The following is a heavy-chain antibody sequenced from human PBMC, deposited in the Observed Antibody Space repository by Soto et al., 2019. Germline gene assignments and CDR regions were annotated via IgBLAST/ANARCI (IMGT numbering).Heavy chain of an antibody. Sequence: GVSLRLSCTASGFTFGDYAMSWFRQAPGKGLEWVGFIRSKAYGGTTEYAASVKGRFTISRDDSKSIAYLQMNSLKTEDTAVYYCTRRRGSGYYREYDYWGQGTLVTVSS. CDR3: TRRRGSGYYREYDY. CDR2: IRSKAYGGTT. V-gene: IGHV3-49*03. CDR1: GFTFGDYA. D-gene: IGHD3-22*01. J-gene: IGHJ4*02.